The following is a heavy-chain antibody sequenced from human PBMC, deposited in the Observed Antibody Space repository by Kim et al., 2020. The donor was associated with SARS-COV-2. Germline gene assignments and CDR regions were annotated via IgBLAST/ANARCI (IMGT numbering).Heavy chain of an antibody. CDR3: AWERAYCGGDCYY. CDR2: IYSGGSST. V-gene: IGHV3-23*03. J-gene: IGHJ4*02. CDR1: GFTFSSYA. Sequence: GGSLRLSCAASGFTFSSYAMSWVRQAPGKGLEWVSVIYSGGSSTYYADSVKGRFTISRDNSKNTLYLQMNSLRAEDTAVYYCAWERAYCGGDCYYWGQGTLVTVSS. D-gene: IGHD2-21*02.